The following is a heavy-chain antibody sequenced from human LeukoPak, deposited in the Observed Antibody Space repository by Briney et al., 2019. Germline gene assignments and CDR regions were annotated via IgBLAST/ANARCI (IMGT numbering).Heavy chain of an antibody. CDR2: IYSSGST. V-gene: IGHV4-39*07. CDR3: TRSDGYGLVGI. CDR1: DGSISSSSYY. D-gene: IGHD3-10*01. J-gene: IGHJ3*01. Sequence: SETLSLTCTVSDGSISSSSYYWGWIRQPPGKTLEWIGSIYSSGSTYYNSSLKSRVIILIDTSKNHFSLTLSSVTAADTAVYYCTRSDGYGLVGIWGQGTMVTVSS.